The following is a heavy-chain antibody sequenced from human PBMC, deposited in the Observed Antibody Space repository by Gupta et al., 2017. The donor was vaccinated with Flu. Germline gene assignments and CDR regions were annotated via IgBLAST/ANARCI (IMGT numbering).Heavy chain of an antibody. Sequence: QVQLVQSGAEVKKPGASVKVSCKASGYTFTSYYMHWVRQAPGQGLEWMGIINPSGGSTSYAQKFQGRVTMTRDTSTSTVYMELSSLRSEDTAVYYCARENGSSTSQPADYYYGMDVWGQGTTVTVSS. CDR1: GYTFTSYY. J-gene: IGHJ6*02. D-gene: IGHD2-2*01. V-gene: IGHV1-46*01. CDR3: ARENGSSTSQPADYYYGMDV. CDR2: INPSGGST.